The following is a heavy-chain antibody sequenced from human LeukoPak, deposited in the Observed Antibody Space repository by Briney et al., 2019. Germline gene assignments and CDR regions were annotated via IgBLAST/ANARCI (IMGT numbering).Heavy chain of an antibody. D-gene: IGHD3-10*01. Sequence: PSETLSLTCAVYGGSFSGYYWSWIRQPPGKGLEWIGEINHSGSTNYNPSLKSRVTISVDTSKNQFSLKLSSVTAADTAVYYCARAPNYYGSGSYYIPFDYWGQGTLVTVSS. CDR2: INHSGST. J-gene: IGHJ4*02. CDR1: GGSFSGYY. V-gene: IGHV4-34*01. CDR3: ARAPNYYGSGSYYIPFDY.